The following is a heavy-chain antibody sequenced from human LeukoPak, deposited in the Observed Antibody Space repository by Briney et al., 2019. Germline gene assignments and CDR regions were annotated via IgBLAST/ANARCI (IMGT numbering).Heavy chain of an antibody. CDR2: IYYSGST. J-gene: IGHJ4*02. V-gene: IGHV4-39*01. CDR1: GGSISSSSYY. CDR3: ARLVATIRDLDY. D-gene: IGHD5-12*01. Sequence: PSETLSLTCTVSGGSISSSSYYWGWIRQPPGKGLEWIGSIYYSGSTYYNPSLKSRVTISVDTSKNQFSLKLSSVTAADTAVYYCARLVATIRDLDYWGQGTLVTLSS.